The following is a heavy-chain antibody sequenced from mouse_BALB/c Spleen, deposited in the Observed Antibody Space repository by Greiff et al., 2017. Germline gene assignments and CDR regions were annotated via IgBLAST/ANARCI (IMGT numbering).Heavy chain of an antibody. J-gene: IGHJ1*01. V-gene: IGHV1-14*01. CDR3: ARAYGNYWYFDV. D-gene: IGHD2-1*01. CDR2: INPYNDGT. Sequence: EVQRVESGPELVKPGASVKMSCKASGYTFTSYVMHWVKQKPGQGLEWIGYINPYNDGTKYNEKFKGKATLTSDKSSSTAYMELSSLTSEDSAVYYCARAYGNYWYFDVWGAGTTVTVSS. CDR1: GYTFTSYV.